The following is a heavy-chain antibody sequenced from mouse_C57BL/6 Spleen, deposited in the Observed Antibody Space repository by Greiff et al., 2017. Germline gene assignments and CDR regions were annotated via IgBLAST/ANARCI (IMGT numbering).Heavy chain of an antibody. CDR2: ISSGSSTI. V-gene: IGHV5-17*01. J-gene: IGHJ4*01. Sequence: EVKLVESGGGLVKPGGSLKLSCAASGFTFSDYGMHWVRQAPEKGLEWVAYISSGSSTIYYADTVQGRFTISSDNAKNTLFLQMTSLRSEDTAMYYCARSAMDYWGQGTSVTVSS. CDR1: GFTFSDYG. CDR3: ARSAMDY.